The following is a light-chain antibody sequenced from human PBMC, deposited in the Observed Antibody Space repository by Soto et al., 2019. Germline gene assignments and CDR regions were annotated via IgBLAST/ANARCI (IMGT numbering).Light chain of an antibody. CDR1: QSVSSY. J-gene: IGKJ5*01. Sequence: EIALTQSPATLSLSPGERATLSCRASQSVSSYLAWYQHKPGQAPRLLIYGAFNRATGIPARFSGSGSGADFTLTISSLEPEDFAIYYCQQRNTWPPVTFGQGTRLEIK. CDR3: QQRNTWPPVT. V-gene: IGKV3-11*01. CDR2: GAF.